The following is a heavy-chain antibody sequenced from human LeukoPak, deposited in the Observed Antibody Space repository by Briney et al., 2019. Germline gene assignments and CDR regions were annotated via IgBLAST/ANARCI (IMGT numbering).Heavy chain of an antibody. CDR1: GGSINSYY. CDR3: ARDARTNFYGDYFDY. D-gene: IGHD4-17*01. J-gene: IGHJ4*02. CDR2: IYYSGST. Sequence: SETLSLTCTVSGGSINSYYWSWIRQPPGKGLEWIGYIYYSGSTNYNPSLKSRVTISVDTSKNQFSLKLSSVTAADTAVYYCARDARTNFYGDYFDYWGQGTLVTVSS. V-gene: IGHV4-59*01.